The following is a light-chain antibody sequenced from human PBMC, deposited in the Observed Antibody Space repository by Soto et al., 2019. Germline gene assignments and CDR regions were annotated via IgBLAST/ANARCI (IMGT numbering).Light chain of an antibody. CDR3: QQYGSSPRT. CDR2: GSS. Sequence: VLTQSPGTLSLSPGERATLSCRASQTLSSRHLAWYQQKPGQAPRLLIYGSSSRATDIPDRFSGSGSGTDFTLTISTLEPEDFAIYYCQQYGSSPRTFGQGTKV. CDR1: QTLSSRH. V-gene: IGKV3-20*01. J-gene: IGKJ1*01.